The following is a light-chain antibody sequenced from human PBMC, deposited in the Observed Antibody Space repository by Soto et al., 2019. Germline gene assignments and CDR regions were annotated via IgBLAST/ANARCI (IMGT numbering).Light chain of an antibody. CDR3: QRHLHLPLT. CDR2: DVS. CDR1: ESVTNY. V-gene: IGKV3-11*01. Sequence: EIVLTQSPATLSLSPGERGTLSCRASESVTNYLAWYQQKPGQAPRLLVYDVSNRATGIPARFSGGGSGTDFTLTISNLEPEYFAFYCCQRHLHLPLTFAQRTTV. J-gene: IGKJ1*01.